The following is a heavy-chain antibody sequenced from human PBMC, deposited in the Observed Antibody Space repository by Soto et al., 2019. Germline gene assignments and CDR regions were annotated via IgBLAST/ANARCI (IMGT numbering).Heavy chain of an antibody. V-gene: IGHV2-26*01. J-gene: IGHJ4*02. D-gene: IGHD1-1*01. CDR3: ARILVHWNRDSYRFDY. CDR1: GFSLSNARMG. Sequence: QVTLKESGPVLVKPTETLTLTCTVSGFSLSNARMGVSWIRQPPGKALEWLAHIFSNDEKSYSTSLKSRLTIPKDNPKSQVVLNMTNMDPVDTATYYCARILVHWNRDSYRFDYWGQGTLVTVSS. CDR2: IFSNDEK.